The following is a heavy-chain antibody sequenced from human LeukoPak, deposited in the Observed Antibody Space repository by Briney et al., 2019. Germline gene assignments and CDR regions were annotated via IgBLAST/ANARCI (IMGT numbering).Heavy chain of an antibody. CDR2: IRSKAYGGTT. V-gene: IGHV3-49*04. CDR1: GFTFGDYA. Sequence: GGSLRLSCTASGFTFGDYAMSWVRQAPGKGLEWVGFIRSKAYGGTTEYAASVKGRFTISRDDSKSIAYLQMNSLKTEDTAVYYCTRNKAGWFDPWGQGTLVIVST. J-gene: IGHJ5*02. D-gene: IGHD6-19*01. CDR3: TRNKAGWFDP.